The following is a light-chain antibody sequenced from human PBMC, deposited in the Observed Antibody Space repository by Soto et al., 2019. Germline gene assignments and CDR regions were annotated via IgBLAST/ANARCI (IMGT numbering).Light chain of an antibody. CDR3: QQSNNWPYT. V-gene: IGKV3-15*01. CDR1: QSVSTN. Sequence: EIVLTQSPGTLSVSPGERANLSCRASQSVSTNLAWFQQKPGQAPRLLIYGASTRATGIPARFSGSGSRTEFTLTIYSLQSEDLAVYYCQQSNNWPYTFGQGTKLEV. CDR2: GAS. J-gene: IGKJ2*01.